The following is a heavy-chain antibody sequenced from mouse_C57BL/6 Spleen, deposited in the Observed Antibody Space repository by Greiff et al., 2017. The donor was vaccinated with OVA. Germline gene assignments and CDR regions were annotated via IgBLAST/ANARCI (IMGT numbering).Heavy chain of an antibody. D-gene: IGHD1-1*01. J-gene: IGHJ4*01. V-gene: IGHV1-76*01. CDR1: GYTFTDYY. CDR3: AREGSSYAMDY. CDR2: IYPGSGNT. Sequence: VQLQQSGAELVRPGASVKLSCKASGYTFTDYYINWVKQRPGQGLEWIARIYPGSGNTYYNEKFKGKATLTAEKSSSTAYMQLSSLTSEDSAVYFCAREGSSYAMDYWGQGTSVTVSS.